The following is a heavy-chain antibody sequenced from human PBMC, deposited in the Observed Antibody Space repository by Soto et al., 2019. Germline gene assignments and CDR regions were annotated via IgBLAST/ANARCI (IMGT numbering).Heavy chain of an antibody. Sequence: ASVKVSCKASGYTFTSYGISWVRQAPGQGLEWMGWISAYNGNTNYAQKLQGRVTMTTDTSTSTAYMELRSLRSDDTAVYYCARDYLDIVVVPAATESDPRGQRTLVTVSS. CDR3: ARDYLDIVVVPAATESDP. CDR2: ISAYNGNT. CDR1: GYTFTSYG. J-gene: IGHJ5*02. D-gene: IGHD2-2*03. V-gene: IGHV1-18*01.